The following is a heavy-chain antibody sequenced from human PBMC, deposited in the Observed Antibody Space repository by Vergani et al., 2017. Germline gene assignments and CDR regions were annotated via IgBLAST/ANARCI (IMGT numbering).Heavy chain of an antibody. D-gene: IGHD2-15*01. CDR1: GDSVISTDYQ. Sequence: QVQLQESGPGLVKPSETLSLTCTVSGDSVISTDYQWGWIRQPPGKGLEWIGSMDYRGSTSYNPSLESRISISFETPKNQFSLRLTSVTAADTAVYYYASTRGACRAAYCHSYDFWGPGTLVGVSS. V-gene: IGHV4-39*01. CDR2: MDYRGST. CDR3: ASTRGACRAAYCHSYDF. J-gene: IGHJ4*02.